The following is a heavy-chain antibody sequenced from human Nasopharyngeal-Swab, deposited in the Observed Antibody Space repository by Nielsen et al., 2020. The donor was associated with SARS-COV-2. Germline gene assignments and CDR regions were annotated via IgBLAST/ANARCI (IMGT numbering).Heavy chain of an antibody. Sequence: SCTASGYTFTSYAMHWVRQAPGQGLEWMGWINTNTGNPTYAQGFTGRFVFSLDTSVSTAYLQISSLKAEDTAVYYCARDRSWYLEDAFDIWGQGTMVTVSS. D-gene: IGHD6-13*01. CDR3: ARDRSWYLEDAFDI. V-gene: IGHV7-4-1*02. CDR2: INTNTGNP. J-gene: IGHJ3*02. CDR1: GYTFTSYA.